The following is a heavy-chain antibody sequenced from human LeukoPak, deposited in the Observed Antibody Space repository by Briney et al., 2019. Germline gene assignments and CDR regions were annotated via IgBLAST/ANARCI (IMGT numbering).Heavy chain of an antibody. Sequence: SETLSLTCTVSGGSISSYYWSWIRQPAGKGLEWIGRIYTSGSTNYNPSLKSRVTMSVDTSKNQFSLKLSSVTAADTAVYYCARDARYCSSTSCPLDVWGKGSTVTVSS. J-gene: IGHJ6*04. CDR3: ARDARYCSSTSCPLDV. V-gene: IGHV4-4*07. CDR2: IYTSGST. CDR1: GGSISSYY. D-gene: IGHD2-2*01.